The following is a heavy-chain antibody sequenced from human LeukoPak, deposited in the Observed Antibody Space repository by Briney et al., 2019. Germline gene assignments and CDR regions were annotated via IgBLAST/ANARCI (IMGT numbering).Heavy chain of an antibody. CDR3: ARDPGSPVRAFDI. CDR1: RDTFTRCA. Sequence: SVKVSCKASRDTFTRCAFGWVRQAPGQGLEWMGGIIPIDGTANFGQKFQGRVTITADEFTSTAYMELSSLRSEDTAVYYCARDPGSPVRAFDIWGQGTMVTVSS. J-gene: IGHJ3*02. V-gene: IGHV1-69*01. D-gene: IGHD3-10*01. CDR2: IIPIDGTA.